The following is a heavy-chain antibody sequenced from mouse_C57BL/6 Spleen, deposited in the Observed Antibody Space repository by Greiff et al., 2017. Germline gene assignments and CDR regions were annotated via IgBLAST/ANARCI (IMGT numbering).Heavy chain of an antibody. J-gene: IGHJ4*01. CDR3: ARKDYGSSFAMGY. D-gene: IGHD1-1*01. CDR1: GYTFTNYW. CDR2: IYPGGGYT. V-gene: IGHV1-63*01. Sequence: QVQLQQSGAELVRPGTSVKMSCKASGYTFTNYWIGWAKQRPGHGLEWIGDIYPGGGYTNYNEKFKGKATQTADKSSSTAYMQFSRVTSEDSAIYYCARKDYGSSFAMGYWGQGTSVTVSS.